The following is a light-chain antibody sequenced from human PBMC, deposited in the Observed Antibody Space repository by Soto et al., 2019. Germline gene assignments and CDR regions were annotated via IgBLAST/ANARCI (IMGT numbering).Light chain of an antibody. J-gene: IGLJ3*02. CDR3: SSYTSSSTRV. CDR1: SSDVGGYNY. CDR2: DVS. Sequence: SALTQPASVSGSPGQSIALSCTGTSSDVGGYNYVSWYQQYPGKAPKLMIYDVSNRPSGVSNRFSGSKSGNTASLTISGLQAEDEADYYCSSYTSSSTRVFGGGTQLTVL. V-gene: IGLV2-14*03.